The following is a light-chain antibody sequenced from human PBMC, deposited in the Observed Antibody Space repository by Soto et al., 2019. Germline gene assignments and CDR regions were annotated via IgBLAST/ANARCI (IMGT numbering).Light chain of an antibody. V-gene: IGKV1-5*03. J-gene: IGKJ1*01. CDR3: QHMAT. CDR1: QSIRAS. CDR2: KAS. Sequence: DIQMTQSPSTLSASVGDRVTITCRASQSIRASLAWYQQKPGKAPKPLIYKASSLETGVPSRFSGIGSGTEFTLTISSLQPDDFATYFCQHMATFGQGTKVEIK.